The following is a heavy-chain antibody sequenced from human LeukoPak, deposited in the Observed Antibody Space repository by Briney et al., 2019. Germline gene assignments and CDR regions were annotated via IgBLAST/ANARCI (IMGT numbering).Heavy chain of an antibody. Sequence: PGGSLRLSCAASGFTFSDYYMSWIRQAPGKGLEWVAFIRYDGSNKYYADSVKGRFTISRDNSKNTLYLEVNSLGADDTAVYYCARDSYGYNYFDYWGQGTLVTVSS. J-gene: IGHJ4*02. V-gene: IGHV3-30*02. CDR3: ARDSYGYNYFDY. CDR1: GFTFSDYY. D-gene: IGHD5-18*01. CDR2: IRYDGSNK.